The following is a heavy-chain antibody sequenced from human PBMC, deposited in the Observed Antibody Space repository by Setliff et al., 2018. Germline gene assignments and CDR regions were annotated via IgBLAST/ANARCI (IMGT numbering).Heavy chain of an antibody. J-gene: IGHJ6*02. CDR3: AKHGAYNDFLTGYNFYYDMDV. CDR1: GFTFSSYW. D-gene: IGHD3-9*01. V-gene: IGHV3-23*01. Sequence: GGSLRLSCAASGFTFSSYWMSWVRQAPGKGLEWVSAISGSGGSTYYADSVKGRFTISRDNSKNTLYLQMNSLRAEDTAVYYCAKHGAYNDFLTGYNFYYDMDVWGQGTTVTVSS. CDR2: ISGSGGST.